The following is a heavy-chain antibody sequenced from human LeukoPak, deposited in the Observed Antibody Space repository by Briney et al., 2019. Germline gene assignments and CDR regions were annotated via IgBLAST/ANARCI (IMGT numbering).Heavy chain of an antibody. CDR3: ARDTDGSLDY. Sequence: GGSLRLSCAASGFSFSSYEMNWVRQAPGKGLEWVSYIGSTTNSIYYADSVKGRFTISRDNAKKSLHLQMNSLRADDTAVYYCARDTDGSLDYWGQGILVTVAS. D-gene: IGHD1-26*01. CDR2: IGSTTNSI. J-gene: IGHJ4*02. CDR1: GFSFSSYE. V-gene: IGHV3-48*03.